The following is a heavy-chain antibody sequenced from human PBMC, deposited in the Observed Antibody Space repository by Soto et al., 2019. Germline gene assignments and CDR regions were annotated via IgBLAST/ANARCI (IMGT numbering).Heavy chain of an antibody. Sequence: QVQLVESGGGVVQPGRSLRLSCAASGFTFSSYGMHWVRQAPGKGLEWVAVIWYDGSNKYYADSVKGRFTISRDNSKNMLYLQMNSLRAEDTAVYYCARGGGYSSSPHFDYWGQGTLVTVSS. D-gene: IGHD6-6*01. CDR3: ARGGGYSSSPHFDY. CDR1: GFTFSSYG. V-gene: IGHV3-33*01. J-gene: IGHJ4*02. CDR2: IWYDGSNK.